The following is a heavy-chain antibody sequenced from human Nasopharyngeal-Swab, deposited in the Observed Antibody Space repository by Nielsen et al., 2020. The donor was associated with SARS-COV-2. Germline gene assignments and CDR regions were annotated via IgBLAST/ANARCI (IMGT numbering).Heavy chain of an antibody. CDR1: GASITKYY. CDR3: ASWPRESSSWFWS. CDR2: FYDSGRT. V-gene: IGHV4-59*01. D-gene: IGHD6-13*01. Sequence: SETLSLTCTVSGASITKYYWTWVRQSPGKGPEWIGSFYDSGRTNYRSSLKSRVTMSVDTSKSQFSLKLTSVTAADTAVYFCASWPRESSSWFWSWGLGTLVTVSS. J-gene: IGHJ4*02.